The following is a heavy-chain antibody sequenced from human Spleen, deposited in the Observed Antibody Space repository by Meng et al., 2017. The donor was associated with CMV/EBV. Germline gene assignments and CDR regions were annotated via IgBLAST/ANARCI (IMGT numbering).Heavy chain of an antibody. CDR1: GFTFSSYA. J-gene: IGHJ4*01. Sequence: GESLKISCAAPGFTFSSYAMHWVRQAPGKGLELVSGINGSGGTTYYAHSVKGRFTISRDNSKHTLYLQMNSLRAEDTAVYYCAKASTYHYDSSGSVVDYWGQGTLVTVSS. D-gene: IGHD3-22*01. CDR3: AKASTYHYDSSGSVVDY. V-gene: IGHV3-23*01. CDR2: INGSGGTT.